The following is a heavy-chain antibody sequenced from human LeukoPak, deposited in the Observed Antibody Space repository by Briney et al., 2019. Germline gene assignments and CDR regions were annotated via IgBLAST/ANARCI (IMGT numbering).Heavy chain of an antibody. D-gene: IGHD3-3*01. Sequence: GGSLRLSCAASGFTFSSYGMHWVRQAPGKGLEWGAVISYGGSNKYYADSVKGRFTISRDNSKNTLYLQMNSLRAEDTAVYYCTRDLGAYYDFWSGAPGPYVDVWGKGTTVTVSS. CDR1: GFTFSSYG. V-gene: IGHV3-30*03. CDR3: TRDLGAYYDFWSGAPGPYVDV. J-gene: IGHJ6*03. CDR2: ISYGGSNK.